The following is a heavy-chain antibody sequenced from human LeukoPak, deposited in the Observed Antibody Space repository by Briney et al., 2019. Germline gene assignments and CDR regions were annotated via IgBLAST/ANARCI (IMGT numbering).Heavy chain of an antibody. CDR2: INHSGST. CDR3: ARDSSSSNYYNWFDP. Sequence: SETLSLTCAVYGGSFSGYYWSWIRQPPGKGVEWIGEINHSGSTNYNPSLKSRVTISVDTSKNQFSLKLSSVTAADTAVYYCARDSSSSNYYNWFDPWGQGTLVTVSS. J-gene: IGHJ5*02. CDR1: GGSFSGYY. D-gene: IGHD6-6*01. V-gene: IGHV4-34*01.